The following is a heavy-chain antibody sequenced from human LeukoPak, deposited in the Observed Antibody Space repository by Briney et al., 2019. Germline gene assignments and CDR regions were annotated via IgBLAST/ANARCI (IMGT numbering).Heavy chain of an antibody. D-gene: IGHD5-18*01. V-gene: IGHV4-59*01. CDR1: GGSISSYY. CDR3: ARGSWIQSSPAIYYFDY. Sequence: PSETLSLTCTVSGGSISSYYWSWIRQPPGKGLEWIGYIYYSGSIKYNPSLKSRVTMPVDTSKNQFSLKLSSVTAADTAVYYCARGSWIQSSPAIYYFDYWGQGTLVTVSS. CDR2: IYYSGSI. J-gene: IGHJ4*02.